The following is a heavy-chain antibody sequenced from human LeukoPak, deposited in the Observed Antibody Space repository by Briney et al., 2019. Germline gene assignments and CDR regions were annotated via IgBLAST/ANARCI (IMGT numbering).Heavy chain of an antibody. Sequence: ASVKVSCKASGYTFTGYYMHWVRQAPGQGLEWMGWINPNSGGTNYAQKFQGRVTMTRDTSISTAYMELSRLRSDATAVYYCARGGGVKYYYDSSGYSDFDYWGQGTLVTVSS. D-gene: IGHD3-22*01. CDR2: INPNSGGT. V-gene: IGHV1-2*02. J-gene: IGHJ4*02. CDR3: ARGGGVKYYYDSSGYSDFDY. CDR1: GYTFTGYY.